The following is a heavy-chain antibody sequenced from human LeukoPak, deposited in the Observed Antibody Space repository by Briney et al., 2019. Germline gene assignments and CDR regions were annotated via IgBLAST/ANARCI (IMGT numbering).Heavy chain of an antibody. Sequence: GGSLRLSCAASGFTFSSDGMHWVRQAPGKGLEWVAVISYDGSNKYYADSVKGRFTISRDNSKNTLYLQMNSLRAEDTAVYYCAKDLNGRLFDYWGQGTLVTVSS. CDR1: GFTFSSDG. J-gene: IGHJ4*02. V-gene: IGHV3-30*18. CDR3: AKDLNGRLFDY. D-gene: IGHD2-8*01. CDR2: ISYDGSNK.